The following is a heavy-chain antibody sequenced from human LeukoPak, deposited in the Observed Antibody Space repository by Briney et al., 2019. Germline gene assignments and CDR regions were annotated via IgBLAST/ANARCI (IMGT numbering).Heavy chain of an antibody. CDR1: GFTFSSYS. Sequence: GGSLRLSCAASGFTFSSYSMNWVRQAPGKGLEWVSLISASGDSTYYKDSVKGRFTISRDNSKNTLYLQMNSLRAEDTAVYYCAKAFEPSYYDSSGYYDYWGQGTLVTVSS. D-gene: IGHD3-22*01. J-gene: IGHJ4*02. CDR3: AKAFEPSYYDSSGYYDY. CDR2: ISASGDST. V-gene: IGHV3-23*01.